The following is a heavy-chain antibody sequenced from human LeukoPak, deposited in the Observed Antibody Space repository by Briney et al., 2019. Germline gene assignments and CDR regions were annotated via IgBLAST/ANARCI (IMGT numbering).Heavy chain of an antibody. Sequence: GGSLRLSCAASGSTFSNYAIFWVRQAPGKGLEWVSAVGSGGNTYYADSVKGRFTISRDNSKNTLYLQLNSLRAEDTAIYYCAKLPYSTSPDFDYWGQGTLVTVSS. CDR3: AKLPYSTSPDFDY. CDR2: VGSGGNT. J-gene: IGHJ4*02. V-gene: IGHV3-23*01. CDR1: GSTFSNYA. D-gene: IGHD6-6*01.